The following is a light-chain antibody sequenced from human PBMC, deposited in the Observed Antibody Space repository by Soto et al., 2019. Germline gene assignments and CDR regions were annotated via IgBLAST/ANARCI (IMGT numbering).Light chain of an antibody. CDR1: QSVSSNY. J-gene: IGKJ4*01. V-gene: IGKV3-20*01. CDR3: QQYGNSPFT. Sequence: ETVLTQSPGTLSLSPGERATLSCRASQSVSSNYVAWFQQKPGQPPRLLIYGASSRATGIPDRLSGTVSGTDFTLTINRLEPEDFAVYYCQQYGNSPFTFGGGTKVEI. CDR2: GAS.